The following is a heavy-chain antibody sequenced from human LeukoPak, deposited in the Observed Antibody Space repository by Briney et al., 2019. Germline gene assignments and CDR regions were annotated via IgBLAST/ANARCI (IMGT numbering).Heavy chain of an antibody. CDR2: IIPIFGTA. D-gene: IGHD3-3*01. CDR1: GGTFSSYA. J-gene: IGHJ4*02. V-gene: IGHV1-69*05. CDR3: ARVQWIIGVVTLDY. Sequence: SVKVSCKASGGTFSSYAISWVRQAPGQGLEWMGGIIPIFGTANYAQKFQGRVTMTRDTSISTAYMELSRLRSDDTAVYYCARVQWIIGVVTLDYWGQGTLVTVSS.